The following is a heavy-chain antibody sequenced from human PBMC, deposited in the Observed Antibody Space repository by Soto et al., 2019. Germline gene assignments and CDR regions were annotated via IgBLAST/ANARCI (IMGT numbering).Heavy chain of an antibody. CDR3: GSTIAYCGGDCYSGAFDI. CDR2: ISAYNGNT. J-gene: IGHJ3*02. V-gene: IGHV1-18*01. D-gene: IGHD2-21*02. Sequence: ASVKVSCKASGYTFTSYGISWVRQAPGQGLEWMGWISAYNGNTNYAQKLQGRVTMTTDTSTSTAYMELRSLRSDDTAVYYCGSTIAYCGGDCYSGAFDIWGQGTMVTVSS. CDR1: GYTFTSYG.